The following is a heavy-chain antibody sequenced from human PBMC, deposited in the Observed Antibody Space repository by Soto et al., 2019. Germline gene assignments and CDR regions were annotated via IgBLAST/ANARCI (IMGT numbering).Heavy chain of an antibody. D-gene: IGHD3-9*01. CDR2: ISGSGGST. CDR3: AKDRDPDVLRYFDWLSGL. J-gene: IGHJ3*01. CDR1: GFTFSSYA. Sequence: GGSLRLSCAASGFTFSSYAMSWVRQAPGKGLEWVSAISGSGGSTYYADSVKGRFTISRDNSKNTLYLQMNSLRAEDTAVYYCAKDRDPDVLRYFDWLSGLWGQGTMVTVSS. V-gene: IGHV3-23*01.